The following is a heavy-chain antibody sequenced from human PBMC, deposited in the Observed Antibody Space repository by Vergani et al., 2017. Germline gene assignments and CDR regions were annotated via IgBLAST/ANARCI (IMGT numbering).Heavy chain of an antibody. V-gene: IGHV4-34*01. Sequence: QVQLQQWGAGLLKPSETLSLTCAVYGGSFSGYYWSWIRQPPGKGLEWIGEFNHSGSTNYNPSLKSRVTISVDTSKNQFSLKLSSVTAADTAVYYCARGGRMVRGVINWFDPWGQGTLVTVSS. CDR3: ARGGRMVRGVINWFDP. CDR1: GGSFSGYY. CDR2: FNHSGST. J-gene: IGHJ5*02. D-gene: IGHD3-10*01.